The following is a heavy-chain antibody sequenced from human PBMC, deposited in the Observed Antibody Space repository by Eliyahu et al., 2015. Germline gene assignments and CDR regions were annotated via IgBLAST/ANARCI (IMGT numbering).Heavy chain of an antibody. Sequence: QVTLRESGPALVKPTQTLTLTCTFSGFSLXSSGMXVSWIRQPPGKALEWLARIDWDGDKLYSTSLETRLSISKDTSKNQVVLRMTNMDPVDTATYYCARTNRNYFESSGYSYYFDFWGQGTPVTVSS. CDR2: IDWDGDK. V-gene: IGHV2-70*17. CDR3: ARTNRNYFESSGYSYYFDF. D-gene: IGHD3-22*01. J-gene: IGHJ4*02. CDR1: GFSLXSSGMX.